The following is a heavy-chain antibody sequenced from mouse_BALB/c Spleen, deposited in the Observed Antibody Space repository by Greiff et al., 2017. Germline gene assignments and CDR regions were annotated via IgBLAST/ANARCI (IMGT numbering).Heavy chain of an antibody. D-gene: IGHD2-1*01. J-gene: IGHJ4*01. V-gene: IGHV14-3*02. CDR1: GFNIKDTY. CDR3: AREGNYVFYAMDD. Sequence: EVQRVESGAELVKPGASVKLSCTASGFNIKDTYMHWVKQRPEQGLEWIGRIDPANGNTKYDPKFQGKATITADTSSNTAYLQLSSLTSEDTAVYYCAREGNYVFYAMDDWGQGTSVTVSS. CDR2: IDPANGNT.